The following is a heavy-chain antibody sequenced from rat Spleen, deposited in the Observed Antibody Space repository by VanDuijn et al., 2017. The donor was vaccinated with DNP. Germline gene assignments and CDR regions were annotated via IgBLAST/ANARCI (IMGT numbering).Heavy chain of an antibody. J-gene: IGHJ2*01. CDR3: TRATGFDY. D-gene: IGHD4-2*01. CDR2: ITTGGDNT. Sequence: EVQLVESGGGLVQPGRSLKLSCAGSGFTFSNYGMAWVRQAPTKGLEWVASITTGGDNTYYRDSVKGRFTISRDNAKNTQYLQLDSLRSEETATYYCTRATGFDYWGQGVMVTVSS. CDR1: GFTFSNYG. V-gene: IGHV5S13*01.